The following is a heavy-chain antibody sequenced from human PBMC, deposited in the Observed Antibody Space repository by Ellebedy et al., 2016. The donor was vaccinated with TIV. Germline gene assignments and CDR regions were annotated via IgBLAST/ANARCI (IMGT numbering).Heavy chain of an antibody. Sequence: SETLSLTCTVYGGSFSGYYYNWIRQPPGKGLEWIGEINQSGRATYNPSLKGRVTISVDMSKNQFSLRLSSVTAADTAVYYCAEGRSGWYYFDYWGQGTLVTVSS. CDR2: INQSGRA. D-gene: IGHD6-19*01. CDR3: AEGRSGWYYFDY. CDR1: GGSFSGYY. V-gene: IGHV4-34*01. J-gene: IGHJ4*02.